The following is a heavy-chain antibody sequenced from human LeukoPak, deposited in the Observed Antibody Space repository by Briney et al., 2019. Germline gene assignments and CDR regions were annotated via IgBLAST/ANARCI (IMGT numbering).Heavy chain of an antibody. CDR3: ASSPHRSVPAAIRVYYYYMDV. Sequence: ASVKVSCKASGGTFSSYAISWVRQAPGQGLEWMGGFIPVFGTANYAQKFQGRVTITTDESTSTAYMELGSLRSEDTAVYYCASSPHRSVPAAIRVYYYYMDVWGKGTTVAVSS. V-gene: IGHV1-69*05. CDR2: FIPVFGTA. J-gene: IGHJ6*03. D-gene: IGHD2-2*01. CDR1: GGTFSSYA.